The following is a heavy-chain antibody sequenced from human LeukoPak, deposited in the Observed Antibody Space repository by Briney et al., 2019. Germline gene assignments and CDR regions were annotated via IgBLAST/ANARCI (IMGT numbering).Heavy chain of an antibody. CDR3: ARDLSGIAGYTYGRGIDY. V-gene: IGHV3-74*01. Sequence: GGSLRLSCAASGFTFSSYWMHWVRQAPGKGLVWVSRINSDGSTTGYADSVKGRFTISRDNVKNTLYLQMNSLRAEDTAVYYCARDLSGIAGYTYGRGIDYWGQGTLVTVSS. D-gene: IGHD5-18*01. CDR1: GFTFSSYW. J-gene: IGHJ4*02. CDR2: INSDGSTT.